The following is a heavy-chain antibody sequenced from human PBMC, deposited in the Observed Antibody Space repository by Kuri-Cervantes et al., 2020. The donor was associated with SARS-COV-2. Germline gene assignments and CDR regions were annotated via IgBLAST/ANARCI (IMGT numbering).Heavy chain of an antibody. CDR2: IYYSGGT. D-gene: IGHD6-19*01. V-gene: IGHV4-59*01. CDR3: ARDLYSSGSEYNWFDP. Sequence: SETLSLTCTVSGGSISSYYRTWIRQPPGKGLEWIGYIYYSGGTDYNHSLERRVTISVDTSKNQFSLKLSSVTAADTAVYYCARDLYSSGSEYNWFDPWGQGTLVTVSS. J-gene: IGHJ5*02. CDR1: GGSISSYY.